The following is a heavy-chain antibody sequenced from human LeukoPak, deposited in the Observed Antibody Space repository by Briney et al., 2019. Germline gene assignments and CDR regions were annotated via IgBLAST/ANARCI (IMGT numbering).Heavy chain of an antibody. CDR3: ARVNSSGWYSIDY. D-gene: IGHD6-19*01. Sequence: GGSLRLSCAASGFTFISYEMNWVRQAPGKGLEWVSYISSSGSLIYYADSVKGRFTISRDNSENTLYLQMNSLRAEDTAVYYCARVNSSGWYSIDYWGQGTLVTVSS. J-gene: IGHJ4*02. V-gene: IGHV3-48*03. CDR2: ISSSGSLI. CDR1: GFTFISYE.